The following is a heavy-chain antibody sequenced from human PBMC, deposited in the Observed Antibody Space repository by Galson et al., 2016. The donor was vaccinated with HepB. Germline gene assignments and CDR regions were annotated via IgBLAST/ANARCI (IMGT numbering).Heavy chain of an antibody. CDR2: IIPIFGTP. D-gene: IGHD1-26*01. V-gene: IGHV1-69*13. J-gene: IGHJ4*02. CDR1: GGTFSNYA. Sequence: SVKVSCKASGGTFSNYAFSWVRQAPGQGLEWMGGIIPIFGTPNYAQNFPGRVTITADESTSTAYMQLSSLRSEDTALYYCARGPYSGTYSFDYWGQGTLVTVSS. CDR3: ARGPYSGTYSFDY.